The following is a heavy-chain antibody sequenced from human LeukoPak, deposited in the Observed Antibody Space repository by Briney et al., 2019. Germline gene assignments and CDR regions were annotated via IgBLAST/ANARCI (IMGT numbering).Heavy chain of an antibody. CDR1: GFTFSSYP. D-gene: IGHD6-19*01. Sequence: QPGRSLRLSCAASGFTFSSYPMHWVRQAPGKGLEWVAVISYDGSNKYYADSVKGRFTISRGNSKNTLYLQMNSLRAEDTAVYYCARDRADYFDYWGQGTLVTVSS. J-gene: IGHJ4*02. V-gene: IGHV3-30*04. CDR2: ISYDGSNK. CDR3: ARDRADYFDY.